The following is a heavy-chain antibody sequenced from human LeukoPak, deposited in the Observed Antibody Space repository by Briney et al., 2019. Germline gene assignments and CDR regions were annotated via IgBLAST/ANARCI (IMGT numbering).Heavy chain of an antibody. CDR1: GFTFSSYR. V-gene: IGHV3-21*01. CDR2: ISSSSYI. D-gene: IGHD4-17*01. J-gene: IGHJ4*02. Sequence: GGSLRLSCAASGFTFSSYRMNWVRQAPGKGLEWVSSISSSSYILYADSVKGRFTISRGNAKNSLFLQINSLRAEDTAVYYCARQGPYGDYSHWGQGTMVTVSS. CDR3: ARQGPYGDYSH.